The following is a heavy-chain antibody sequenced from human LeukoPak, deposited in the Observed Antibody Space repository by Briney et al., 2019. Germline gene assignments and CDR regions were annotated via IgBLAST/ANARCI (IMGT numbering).Heavy chain of an antibody. CDR3: VRLRRNSDTSGFYYYYDF. J-gene: IGHJ4*02. CDR2: TSLKSNYI. Sequence: WGSLRLSCLASGYTFSSYSINWVRQAPGKGLEWVSSTSLKSNYIYYADSVRGRFRISRDDARDSLFLEMNSLRAEDTAVYYCVRLRRNSDTSGFYYYYDFWGQGTLVTVSP. D-gene: IGHD3-22*01. V-gene: IGHV3-21*01. CDR1: GYTFSSYS.